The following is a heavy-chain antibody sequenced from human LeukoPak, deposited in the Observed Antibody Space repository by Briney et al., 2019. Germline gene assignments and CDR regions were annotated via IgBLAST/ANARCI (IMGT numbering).Heavy chain of an antibody. CDR2: IKQDGTEK. Sequence: GGSLRLSCAASGFTFSNYWMSWVRQAPGKGLEWVANIKQDGTEKYYVDSVKGRFTISRDNAKNSLYLQMNSLRAEDTAVYYCARRDGYNSFDYWGQGTLVTVSS. V-gene: IGHV3-7*01. D-gene: IGHD5-24*01. J-gene: IGHJ4*02. CDR1: GFTFSNYW. CDR3: ARRDGYNSFDY.